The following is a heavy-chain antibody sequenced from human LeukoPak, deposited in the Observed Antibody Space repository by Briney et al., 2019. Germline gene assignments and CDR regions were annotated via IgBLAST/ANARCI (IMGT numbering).Heavy chain of an antibody. V-gene: IGHV3-30*18. J-gene: IGHJ4*02. CDR1: GFTFSSYG. CDR3: AKDRGGAYFDY. Sequence: PGGSLRLSCAASGFTFSSYGMHWVRQAPGKGLEWVAVISYDGSSTYYADSVKGRFTISRDNSKNTLYVQMNSLRGEDTAVYHCAKDRGGAYFDYWGRGTLVTVSS. D-gene: IGHD2-21*01. CDR2: ISYDGSST.